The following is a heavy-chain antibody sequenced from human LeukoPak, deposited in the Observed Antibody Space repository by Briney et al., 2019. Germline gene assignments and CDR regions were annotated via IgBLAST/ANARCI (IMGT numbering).Heavy chain of an antibody. CDR1: GFTFSTYA. CDR2: ISSDGSNK. D-gene: IGHD2-2*01. Sequence: GGSLRLSCAASGFTFSTYAIHWVRQAPGKGLEWVAIISSDGSNKYYGDSVKGRFTVSRDNSKNTLYLQMNSLRPEDTAVYYCATTGDCSSTSCYLPFDYWGQGTLVTVSS. V-gene: IGHV3-30*04. J-gene: IGHJ4*02. CDR3: ATTGDCSSTSCYLPFDY.